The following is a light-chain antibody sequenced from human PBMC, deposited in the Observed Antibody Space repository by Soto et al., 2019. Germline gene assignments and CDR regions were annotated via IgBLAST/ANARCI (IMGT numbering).Light chain of an antibody. CDR2: GAS. CDR3: QQYNNWPLT. CDR1: QSVSSN. J-gene: IGKJ4*01. Sequence: EIVMTQSPATLSVSPGERATLSCRASQSVSSNLAWYQQKPGQAPRLLIYGASTRATGIPARFSGSESGTEFTLTISSLQSEDFEVYYCQQYNNWPLTFGGGTKVEIK. V-gene: IGKV3-15*01.